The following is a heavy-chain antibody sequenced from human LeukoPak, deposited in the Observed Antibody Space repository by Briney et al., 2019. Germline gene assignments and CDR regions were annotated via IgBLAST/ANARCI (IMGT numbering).Heavy chain of an antibody. CDR3: ARALSMYYYDSSGYGIADY. CDR2: IIPIFGTA. V-gene: IGHV1-69*01. CDR1: GGTFSSYA. D-gene: IGHD3-22*01. J-gene: IGHJ4*02. Sequence: SVKVSCKASGGTFSSYAISWVRQAPGQGLEWMGGIIPIFGTANYAQKFQGRDTITADESTSTAYMELSSLRSEDTAVYYCARALSMYYYDSSGYGIADYWGQGTLVTVSS.